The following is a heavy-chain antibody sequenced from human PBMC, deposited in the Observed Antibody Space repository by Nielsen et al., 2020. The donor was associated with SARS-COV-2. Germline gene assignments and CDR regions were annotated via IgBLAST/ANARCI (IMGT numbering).Heavy chain of an antibody. Sequence: GGSLRLSCAASGFTFSSYAMHWVRQAPGKGLEWVAVISYDGSNKYYADSVKGRFTISRDNAKNSLYLQMNSLRAEDTAVYYCARDLNSSGYYPSDAFDIWGQGTMVTVSS. D-gene: IGHD3-22*01. CDR3: ARDLNSSGYYPSDAFDI. CDR1: GFTFSSYA. V-gene: IGHV3-30*04. CDR2: ISYDGSNK. J-gene: IGHJ3*02.